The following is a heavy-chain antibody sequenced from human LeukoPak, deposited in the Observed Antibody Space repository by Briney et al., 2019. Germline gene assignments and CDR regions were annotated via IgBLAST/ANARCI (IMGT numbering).Heavy chain of an antibody. CDR3: AREVWELRGVFDY. CDR2: IYSGGST. Sequence: PGGSLRLSCAASGFTVSSNYMSRVRQAPGKGLEWVSVIYSGGSTYYADSVKGRFTISRDNSKNTLYLQMNSLRAEDTAVYYCAREVWELRGVFDYWGQGNLVTVSS. V-gene: IGHV3-53*01. D-gene: IGHD1-26*01. CDR1: GFTVSSNY. J-gene: IGHJ4*02.